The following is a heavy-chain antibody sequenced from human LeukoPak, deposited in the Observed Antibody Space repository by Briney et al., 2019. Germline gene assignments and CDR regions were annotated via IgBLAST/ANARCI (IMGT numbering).Heavy chain of an antibody. CDR2: INHSGST. J-gene: IGHJ3*02. CDR1: GGSFSGYY. Sequence: PSETLSLTCAVYGGSFSGYYWSWIRQPPGKGLEWIGEINHSGSTNHNPSLKSRVTISVDTSKNQFSLKLSSVTAADTAVYYCASVHCSSTSCYVSDAFDIWGQGTMVTVSS. V-gene: IGHV4-34*01. D-gene: IGHD2-2*01. CDR3: ASVHCSSTSCYVSDAFDI.